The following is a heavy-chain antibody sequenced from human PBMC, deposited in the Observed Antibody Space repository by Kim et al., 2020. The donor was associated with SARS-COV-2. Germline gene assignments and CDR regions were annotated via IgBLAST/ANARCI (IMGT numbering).Heavy chain of an antibody. J-gene: IGHJ3*02. Sequence: GGSLRLSCAASGFTFSSYGMHWVRQAPGKGLEWVAVIWYDGSNKYYADSVKGRFTISRDNSKNTLYLQMNSLRAEDTAVYYCARDLMAAIDAFDIWGQGTMVTVSS. CDR2: IWYDGSNK. CDR3: ARDLMAAIDAFDI. D-gene: IGHD5-12*01. CDR1: GFTFSSYG. V-gene: IGHV3-33*01.